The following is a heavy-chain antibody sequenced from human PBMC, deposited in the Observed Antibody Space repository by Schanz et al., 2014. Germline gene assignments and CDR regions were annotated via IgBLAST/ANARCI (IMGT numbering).Heavy chain of an antibody. V-gene: IGHV1-18*04. CDR3: AGATYSSSWHGGSEYFQH. D-gene: IGHD6-13*01. Sequence: QVQLVQSGAEVKKPGASVKVSCKASGYTFTSYGISWVRQAPGQGPEWMGWISDYNADTKYAQKVQGRVTMTTDTSTSTAYMELRSLRSDDTAVYYCAGATYSSSWHGGSEYFQHWGQGTLVTVSS. J-gene: IGHJ1*01. CDR1: GYTFTSYG. CDR2: ISDYNADT.